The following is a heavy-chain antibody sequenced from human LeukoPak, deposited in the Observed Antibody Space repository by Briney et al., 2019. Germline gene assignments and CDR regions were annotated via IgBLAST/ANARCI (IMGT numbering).Heavy chain of an antibody. D-gene: IGHD3-22*01. Sequence: GGSLRLSCAASGFTVSSNYMSWVRQAPGKGLEWVSIIYSAGNTYYADSVKGRFTISRDNSKNTLYLQMNSLRAEDTAVYYCARAAYDSSGYLTLWGQGTLVTVSS. CDR2: IYSAGNT. CDR3: ARAAYDSSGYLTL. J-gene: IGHJ4*02. V-gene: IGHV3-53*01. CDR1: GFTVSSNY.